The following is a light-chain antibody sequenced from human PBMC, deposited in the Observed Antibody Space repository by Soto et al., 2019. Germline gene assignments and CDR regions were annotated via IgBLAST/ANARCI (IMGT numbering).Light chain of an antibody. CDR3: KHYKSYSFT. V-gene: IGKV1-5*01. CDR2: DAS. Sequence: DIQMTQSPSILSASVGDRVAITCRASESISNWLAWYQQKPGKAAKVLIYDASRSQTGVPERFSGSGSGTEFTHTISSLQADDIETYECKHYKSYSFTFDQGTNLEI. J-gene: IGKJ2*01. CDR1: ESISNW.